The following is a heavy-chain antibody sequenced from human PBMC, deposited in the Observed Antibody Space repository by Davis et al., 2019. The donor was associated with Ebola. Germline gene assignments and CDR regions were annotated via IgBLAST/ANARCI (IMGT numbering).Heavy chain of an antibody. V-gene: IGHV3-23*01. D-gene: IGHD3-22*01. Sequence: GESLKISCAASGFTFSSYAMSWVRQAPGKGLEWVSAISGSGGSTYYADSVKGRFTISRDNAKNSLYLQMNSLRAEDTALYYCATLVVITTGDAFDIWGQGTMVTVSS. CDR2: ISGSGGST. CDR1: GFTFSSYA. CDR3: ATLVVITTGDAFDI. J-gene: IGHJ3*02.